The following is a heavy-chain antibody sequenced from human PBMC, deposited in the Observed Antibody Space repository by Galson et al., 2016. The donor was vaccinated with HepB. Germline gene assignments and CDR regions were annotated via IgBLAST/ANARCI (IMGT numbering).Heavy chain of an antibody. CDR2: IWYDGSKK. CDR1: GFTFSSHG. Sequence: SLRLSCAGAGFTFSSHGIHWVRQAPGKGLEWVAMIWYDGSKKYYADSVKGRFTISRDNSKNTLYLQMNSLRAEDTGVYYCARERIAVAGPHYYFYAMDVWGQGTTVTVSS. D-gene: IGHD6-19*01. J-gene: IGHJ6*02. V-gene: IGHV3-33*08. CDR3: ARERIAVAGPHYYFYAMDV.